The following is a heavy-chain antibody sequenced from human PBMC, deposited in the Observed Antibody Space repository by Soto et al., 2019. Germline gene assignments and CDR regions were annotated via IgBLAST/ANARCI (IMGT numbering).Heavy chain of an antibody. V-gene: IGHV4-39*01. J-gene: IGHJ4*02. D-gene: IGHD2-8*01. CDR3: VSQRTSVLTQAYFDY. CDR2: VYYRGRS. Sequence: SETLSLTCTVSGGSVSNSNYCWGWIRQSPGKGLEWIGSVYYRGRSYSKSSVKSRVTISVDTSKNQFSLNLNSVTASDTAVYYCVSQRTSVLTQAYFDYWGPGALVTVSS. CDR1: GGSVSNSNYC.